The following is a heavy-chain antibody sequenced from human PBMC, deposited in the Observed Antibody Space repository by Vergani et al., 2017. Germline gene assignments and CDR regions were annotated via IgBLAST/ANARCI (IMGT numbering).Heavy chain of an antibody. J-gene: IGHJ6*03. CDR2: INPNSGGK. Sequence: QVQLVQSGAEVKKPGASVKVSCKASGYTFTGYYMHWVRQAPGQGLEWMGRINPNSGGKNYAQKFQGRVTMTRDTSISTAYMELSRLRSDDTAVYYCARLGVVSRYCSSTSCLRNYYYYMDVWGKGTTVTVSS. V-gene: IGHV1-2*06. CDR3: ARLGVVSRYCSSTSCLRNYYYYMDV. D-gene: IGHD2-2*01. CDR1: GYTFTGYY.